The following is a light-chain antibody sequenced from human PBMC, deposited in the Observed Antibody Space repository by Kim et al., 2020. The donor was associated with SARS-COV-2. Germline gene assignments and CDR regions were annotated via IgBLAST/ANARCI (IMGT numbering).Light chain of an antibody. V-gene: IGLV2-14*03. J-gene: IGLJ2*01. Sequence: GQSITISCNGTSSDVGGYNYVSWYQQHPGKAPKLMIYDVSNRPSGVSNRFSGSKSGNTASLTISGLQAEDEADYYCSSYTSSSTQVFGGGTQLTVL. CDR2: DVS. CDR1: SSDVGGYNY. CDR3: SSYTSSSTQV.